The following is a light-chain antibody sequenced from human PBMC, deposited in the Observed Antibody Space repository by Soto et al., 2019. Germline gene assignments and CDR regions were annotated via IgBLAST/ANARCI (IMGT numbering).Light chain of an antibody. J-gene: IGKJ4*01. Sequence: EIVTTQSPATLSVSPGERATLSCRASHSVSSRLAWYQQKPGQAPRLLIYGVSTRATGLPARFSGSGSGTEFTLTISSLQSEDFAVYYCQHYTNWPLTFGGGTKVDIK. V-gene: IGKV3-15*01. CDR1: HSVSSR. CDR3: QHYTNWPLT. CDR2: GVS.